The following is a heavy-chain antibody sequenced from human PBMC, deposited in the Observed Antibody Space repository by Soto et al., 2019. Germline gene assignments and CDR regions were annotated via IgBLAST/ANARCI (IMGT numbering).Heavy chain of an antibody. CDR2: IKGDGSSF. J-gene: IGHJ6*02. V-gene: IGHV3-74*01. Sequence: EVKVVESGGGLVQPGGSLRLSCAASGFTFTTYWMHWVRQVPGKGLVWVSRIKGDGSSFSYADSVKGRLTISRDNVENTVYLQMGSLRADDTAVYYCARGLKNYYGVDVWGQGSTLTVSS. CDR3: ARGLKNYYGVDV. CDR1: GFTFTTYW.